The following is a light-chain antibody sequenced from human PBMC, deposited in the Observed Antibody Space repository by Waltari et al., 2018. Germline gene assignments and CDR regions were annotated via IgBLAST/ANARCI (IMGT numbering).Light chain of an antibody. V-gene: IGKV3-20*01. CDR2: GAS. Sequence: EIVLTQSPGTLSLSPGERATRSCRASQSVSGSYLAWYQQKPGQAPRLLIYGASSRATGIPDRFSGSGSGTDFTLTISRLEPEDFVVYYCQQYSSSSRTFGQGTKVEIK. CDR1: QSVSGSY. J-gene: IGKJ1*01. CDR3: QQYSSSSRT.